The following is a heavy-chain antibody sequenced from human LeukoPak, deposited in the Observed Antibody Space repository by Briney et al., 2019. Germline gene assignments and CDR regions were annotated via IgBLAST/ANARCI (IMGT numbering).Heavy chain of an antibody. Sequence: SVKVSCKASGGTFSSYAISWVRQAPGQGLEWMGGIIPIFGTANYAQKFQGRVTITADESTSTAYMELSSLRSEDTAVYYCAKSDCGSDGCKLLNYWGQGTLVMASS. CDR3: AKSDCGSDGCKLLNY. CDR1: GGTFSSYA. V-gene: IGHV1-69*13. J-gene: IGHJ4*02. D-gene: IGHD2-21*01. CDR2: IIPIFGTA.